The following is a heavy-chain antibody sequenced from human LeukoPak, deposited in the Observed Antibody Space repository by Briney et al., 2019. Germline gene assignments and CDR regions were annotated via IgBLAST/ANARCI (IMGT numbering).Heavy chain of an antibody. Sequence: ASVKVSCKASGYTFTSYGISWVRQAPGQGLEWIGWISAYNGNTNYAQKLQGRVTMTTDTSTSTAYMELRSLRSDDTAVYYCARLRTSRYSYYYYYMDVWGKGTTVTVSS. CDR1: GYTFTSYG. CDR3: ARLRTSRYSYYYYYMDV. J-gene: IGHJ6*03. D-gene: IGHD1-26*01. V-gene: IGHV1-18*01. CDR2: ISAYNGNT.